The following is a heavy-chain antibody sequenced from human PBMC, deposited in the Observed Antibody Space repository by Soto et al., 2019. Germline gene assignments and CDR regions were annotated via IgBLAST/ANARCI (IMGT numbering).Heavy chain of an antibody. CDR3: ARDFRVGATEYSFDY. D-gene: IGHD1-26*01. Sequence: QVQLVESGGGVVQPGRSLRLSCAASGFTFSSYGMHWVRQAPGKGLEWVAVIWYDGSNKYYADSVKGRFTISRDNSKNTLYLQMNSLRAEDTAVYYCARDFRVGATEYSFDYWGQGTLVTVSS. V-gene: IGHV3-33*01. CDR1: GFTFSSYG. J-gene: IGHJ4*02. CDR2: IWYDGSNK.